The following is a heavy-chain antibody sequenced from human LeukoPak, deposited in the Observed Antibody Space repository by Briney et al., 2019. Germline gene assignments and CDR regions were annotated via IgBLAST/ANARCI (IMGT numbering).Heavy chain of an antibody. CDR2: IYHSGST. D-gene: IGHD3-10*01. CDR1: GGSISSGGYS. CDR3: ARVLIIPMVRGVIPDAFDI. J-gene: IGHJ3*02. Sequence: SETLSLTCAVSGGSISSGGYSWSWIRQPPGKGLEWIGYIYHSGSTYYYPPLKSRVTISVDRSKNQFSLKLSSVTAADTAVYYCARVLIIPMVRGVIPDAFDIWGQGTMVTVSS. V-gene: IGHV4-30-2*01.